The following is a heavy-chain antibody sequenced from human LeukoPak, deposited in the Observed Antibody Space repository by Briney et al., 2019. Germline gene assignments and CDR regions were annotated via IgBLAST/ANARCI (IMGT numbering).Heavy chain of an antibody. J-gene: IGHJ4*02. CDR1: GGSISSYH. CDR3: ASYGSGSYYMGFDY. Sequence: ASETLSLTCTVSGGSISSYHWSWIRQPPGKGLEWIGYIYYSGSTNYNPSLKSRVTISVDTSKNQFSLKLSSVTAADTAVYYCASYGSGSYYMGFDYWGQGTLVTVSS. V-gene: IGHV4-59*01. CDR2: IYYSGST. D-gene: IGHD3-10*01.